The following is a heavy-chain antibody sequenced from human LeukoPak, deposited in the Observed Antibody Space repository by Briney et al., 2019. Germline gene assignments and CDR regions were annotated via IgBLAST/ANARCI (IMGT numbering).Heavy chain of an antibody. D-gene: IGHD1-1*01. J-gene: IGHJ3*02. CDR2: INPNSGGT. V-gene: IGHV1-2*02. CDR3: ARVASTTRRHDAFDI. Sequence: ASVKVSCKASGYSFTYYYIHWVRQAPGQGLEWMGWINPNSGGTIYAQKFQGRVTMTRDTSINTAYMELSSLRSDDTAVYYCARVASTTRRHDAFDIWGQGTVVTVSS. CDR1: GYSFTYYY.